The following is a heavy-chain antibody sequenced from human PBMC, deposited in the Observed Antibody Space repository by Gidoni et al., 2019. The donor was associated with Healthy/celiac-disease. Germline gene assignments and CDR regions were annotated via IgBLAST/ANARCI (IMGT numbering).Heavy chain of an antibody. D-gene: IGHD3-3*01. CDR2: INSDGSST. CDR3: ARSPLRSGYYVNFDY. J-gene: IGHJ4*02. Sequence: EVQLVESGGGLVQPGGSLRLSCAASGFPFSRYWMHWVRQAPGKGLVWVSRINSDGSSTSYADSVKGRFTISRDNAKNTLYLQMNSLRAEDTAVYYCARSPLRSGYYVNFDYWGQGTLVTVSS. V-gene: IGHV3-74*01. CDR1: GFPFSRYW.